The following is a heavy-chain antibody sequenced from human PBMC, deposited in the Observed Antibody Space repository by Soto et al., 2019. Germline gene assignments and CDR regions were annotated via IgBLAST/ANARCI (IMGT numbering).Heavy chain of an antibody. V-gene: IGHV4-39*01. J-gene: IGHJ4*02. D-gene: IGHD6-19*01. Sequence: QLQLQESGPGLVKPSETLSLTCTVSGGSISSSSYYWGWIRQPPGKGLEWIGSIYYSGSTYYNPSLKSRVTISVDTSKNQFSLKLSSVTAADTAVYYCARARYSSGWYHFDYWGQGTLVTVSS. CDR2: IYYSGST. CDR3: ARARYSSGWYHFDY. CDR1: GGSISSSSYY.